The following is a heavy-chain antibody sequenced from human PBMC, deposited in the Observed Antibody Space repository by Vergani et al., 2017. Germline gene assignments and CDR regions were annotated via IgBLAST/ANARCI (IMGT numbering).Heavy chain of an antibody. CDR2: IRYDGSNK. J-gene: IGHJ6*03. CDR3: VRARVCGGGRCTPNMDV. Sequence: QVQLVESGGGVVQPGGSLRLSCAASGFTFSSYGMHWVRQAPGKGLEWVAFIRYDGSNKYYADSVKGRFTISRDNSKNTLYLQMNSLRAEDTAVYYCVRARVCGGGRCTPNMDVWGKGTTVTVSS. CDR1: GFTFSSYG. V-gene: IGHV3-30*02. D-gene: IGHD2-15*01.